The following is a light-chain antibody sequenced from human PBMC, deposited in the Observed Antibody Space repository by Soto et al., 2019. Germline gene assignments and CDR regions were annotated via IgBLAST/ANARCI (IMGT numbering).Light chain of an antibody. J-gene: IGLJ3*02. Sequence: QSVLTQPASVSGSPGQSITISCTGTSSDFGSYNLVSWYQQLPGKAPKLMIYEGSKRPLGVSNRFSGSKSGNTVSLTISGLKAEDECDYYCCSYVGSSTLVFGGGTKLTVL. CDR1: SSDFGSYNL. CDR2: EGS. V-gene: IGLV2-23*01. CDR3: CSYVGSSTLV.